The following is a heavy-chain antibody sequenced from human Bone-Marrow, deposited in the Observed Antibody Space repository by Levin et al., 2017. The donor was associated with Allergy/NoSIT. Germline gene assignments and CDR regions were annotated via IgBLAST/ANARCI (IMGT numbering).Heavy chain of an antibody. CDR3: ARENQPLLFDY. Sequence: GGSLRLSCAASGFTFSSYAMHWVRQAPGKGLEYVSAISSNGGSTYYANSVKGRFTISRDNSKNTLYLQMGSLRAEDMAVYYCARENQPLLFDYWGQGTLVTVSS. V-gene: IGHV3-64*01. CDR1: GFTFSSYA. D-gene: IGHD2-2*01. CDR2: ISSNGGST. J-gene: IGHJ4*02.